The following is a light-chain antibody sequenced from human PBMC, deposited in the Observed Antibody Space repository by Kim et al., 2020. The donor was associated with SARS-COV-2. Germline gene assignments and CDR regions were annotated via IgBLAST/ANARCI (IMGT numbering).Light chain of an antibody. CDR3: QEYNNWPPELT. Sequence: SPGERTPLSCRASQSVSINLAWYQHKPGQAPRLLIYAASTRATGIPARFSGSGSGTEFTLTISSLQSEDFAVYYCQEYNNWPPELTFGGGTKLEI. CDR1: QSVSIN. CDR2: AAS. J-gene: IGKJ4*01. V-gene: IGKV3-15*01.